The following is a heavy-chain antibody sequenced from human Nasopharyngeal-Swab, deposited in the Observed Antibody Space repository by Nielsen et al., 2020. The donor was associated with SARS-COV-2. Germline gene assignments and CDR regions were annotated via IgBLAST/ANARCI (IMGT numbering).Heavy chain of an antibody. J-gene: IGHJ4*02. CDR2: IRQSGST. V-gene: IGHV4-30-2*05. Sequence: WIRQPPGKGLEWMGFIRQSGSTTYSPSLKSRLTMSVDTSKNQFSLKLTSVTAADTALYYCARERTAPGTLSYFDYWGQGTPVTVSS. CDR3: ARERTAPGTLSYFDY. D-gene: IGHD1/OR15-1a*01.